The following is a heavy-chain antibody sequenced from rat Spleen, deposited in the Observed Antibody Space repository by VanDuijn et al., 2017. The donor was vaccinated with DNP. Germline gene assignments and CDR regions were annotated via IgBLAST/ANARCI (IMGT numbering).Heavy chain of an antibody. CDR1: GYSITSNY. D-gene: IGHD1-10*01. Sequence: EVQLQESGPGLVKPSQSLSLTCSVTGYSITSNYWGWIRKFPGNKLEYIGHISYSGSTNYNPSPKSRLSITRDTSKNHFLLHLNSVTTEDTATYYCARRDYNNYYFDYWGQGVMVTVSS. CDR2: ISYSGST. CDR3: ARRDYNNYYFDY. J-gene: IGHJ2*01. V-gene: IGHV3-1*01.